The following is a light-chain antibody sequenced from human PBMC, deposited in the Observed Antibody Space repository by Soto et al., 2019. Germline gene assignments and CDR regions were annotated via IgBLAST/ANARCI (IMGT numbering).Light chain of an antibody. V-gene: IGLV2-14*01. CDR3: SSYTSGSTGYV. J-gene: IGLJ1*01. CDR1: SSDVGSYNY. Sequence: QSVLTQPASVSGSPGQSITISCTGTSSDVGSYNYVSWYQQHPGKAHRLMIYASSNRPSGVSHRFSGSRSGNTASLTISGLQAEDEADYFCSSYTSGSTGYVFGSGTKVTVL. CDR2: ASS.